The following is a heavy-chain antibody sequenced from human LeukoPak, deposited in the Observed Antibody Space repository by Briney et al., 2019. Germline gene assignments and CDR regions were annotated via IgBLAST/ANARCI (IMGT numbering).Heavy chain of an antibody. D-gene: IGHD2-2*02. V-gene: IGHV1-2*02. CDR2: INPDTGGT. Sequence: GASVKVSCKASGYTFTGYYIHWVRQAPGQGLEWMGWINPDTGGTRYVESLQGRVTMTRDTSITTAYMELSSLTSDDTAVYFCGKAFSYDGAALPLDPWGQGTLVTVSS. CDR1: GYTFTGYY. J-gene: IGHJ5*02. CDR3: GKAFSYDGAALPLDP.